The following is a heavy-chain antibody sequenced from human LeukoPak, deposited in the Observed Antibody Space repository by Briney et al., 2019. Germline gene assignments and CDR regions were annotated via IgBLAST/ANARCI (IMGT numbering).Heavy chain of an antibody. Sequence: GGSLRLSCAASGFTFSRYSMNWVRQAPGKGLEWVSSISSSSTYISYADSVRGRFTISRDNAKNSLYLQMNSLRADDTAVYYCARDLGYCSGGRCYSDEYFFDYWGQGTLVTVSS. CDR3: ARDLGYCSGGRCYSDEYFFDY. CDR1: GFTFSRYS. D-gene: IGHD2-15*01. CDR2: ISSSSTYI. J-gene: IGHJ4*02. V-gene: IGHV3-21*01.